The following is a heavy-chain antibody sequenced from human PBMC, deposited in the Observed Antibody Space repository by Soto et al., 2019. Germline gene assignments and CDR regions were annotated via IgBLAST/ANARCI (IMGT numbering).Heavy chain of an antibody. J-gene: IGHJ2*01. V-gene: IGHV4-31*03. Sequence: QVQLQESGPGLVKPSQTLSLTCSVSGGSISSNSNRWSWIRQHPGQGLEWIGYISNSGATYYNPSLKSRVAISADTSKNQFSLNLYSVTAADTAVYYCARGSLNAVWYFDLWGRGTQVTVSS. D-gene: IGHD2-8*01. CDR3: ARGSLNAVWYFDL. CDR1: GGSISSNSNR. CDR2: ISNSGAT.